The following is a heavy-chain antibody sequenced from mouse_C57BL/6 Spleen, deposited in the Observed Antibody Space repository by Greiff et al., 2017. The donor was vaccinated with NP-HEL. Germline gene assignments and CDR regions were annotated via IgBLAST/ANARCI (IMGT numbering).Heavy chain of an antibody. Sequence: QVQLKQSGPGLVQPSQSLSITCTVSGFSLTSYGVHWVRQPPGKGLEWLGVIWSGGSTDYNAAFISRLSVSKDNSKSQVVFKMNSLQADDTAIYYCAKSNRGAMDYWGQGTSVTVSS. V-gene: IGHV2-4*01. CDR1: GFSLTSYG. J-gene: IGHJ4*01. CDR3: AKSNRGAMDY. D-gene: IGHD2-1*01. CDR2: IWSGGST.